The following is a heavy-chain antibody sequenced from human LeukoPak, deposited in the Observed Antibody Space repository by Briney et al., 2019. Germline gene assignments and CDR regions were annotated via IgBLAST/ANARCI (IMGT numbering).Heavy chain of an antibody. J-gene: IGHJ4*02. Sequence: GGSLRLSCAASGFTFSSYDMHWVRQVTGKGLEWVSAIGTDGDTYYPGSVKGRFTISRENAKNTLYLQMNSLRAEDTAVYYCARDPTDTAMVYFDYWGQGTLVTVSS. CDR3: ARDPTDTAMVYFDY. CDR2: IGTDGDT. V-gene: IGHV3-13*01. D-gene: IGHD5-18*01. CDR1: GFTFSSYD.